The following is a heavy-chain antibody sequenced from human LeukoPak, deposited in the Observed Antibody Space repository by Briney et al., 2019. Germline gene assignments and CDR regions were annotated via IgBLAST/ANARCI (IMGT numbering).Heavy chain of an antibody. V-gene: IGHV1-18*01. J-gene: IGHJ6*02. Sequence: ASVKVSCKASGYTFTSYGISWVRQAPGQGLEWMGWISAYNGNTNYAQKLQGRVTMTTDTSTSTAYMELRSLRSDGTAVYYCARDNSGSGSYYPIPYYYYGMDVWGQGTTVTVSS. CDR2: ISAYNGNT. CDR3: ARDNSGSGSYYPIPYYYYGMDV. D-gene: IGHD3-10*01. CDR1: GYTFTSYG.